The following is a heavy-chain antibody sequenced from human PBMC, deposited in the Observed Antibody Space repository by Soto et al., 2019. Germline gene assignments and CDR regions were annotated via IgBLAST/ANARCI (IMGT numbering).Heavy chain of an antibody. J-gene: IGHJ6*03. V-gene: IGHV3-23*01. CDR1: GFTFSSYA. CDR3: AKDSAASSGSYYNDRNYYYYMDV. Sequence: GGSLRLSCAASGFTFSSYAMSWVRQAPGKGLEWVSAISGSGGSTYYADSVKGRFTISRDNSKNTLYLQMNSLRAEDTAVYYCAKDSAASSGSYYNDRNYYYYMDVWGKGTTVTVSS. CDR2: ISGSGGST. D-gene: IGHD3-10*01.